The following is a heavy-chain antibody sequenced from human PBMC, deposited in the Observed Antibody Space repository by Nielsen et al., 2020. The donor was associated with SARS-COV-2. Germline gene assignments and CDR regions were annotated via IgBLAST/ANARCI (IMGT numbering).Heavy chain of an antibody. V-gene: IGHV3-48*04. CDR2: ISPDSDTT. CDR3: ARGELLERNECFDM. D-gene: IGHD1-26*01. CDR1: GFSFSSYG. J-gene: IGHJ3*02. Sequence: GESLKISCAASGFSFSSYGMHWVRQAPGKGLEWVSYISPDSDTTYYADSVKGRFTISRDNGENSLYLQMNSLGADDTALYYCARGELLERNECFDMWGQGTMVTVSS.